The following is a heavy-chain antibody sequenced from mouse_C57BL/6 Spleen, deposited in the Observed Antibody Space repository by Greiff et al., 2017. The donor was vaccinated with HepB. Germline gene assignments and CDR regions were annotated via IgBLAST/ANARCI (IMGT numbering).Heavy chain of an antibody. Sequence: ESGPGLVKPSQSLSLTCSVTGYSITSGYYWNWIRQFPGNKLEWMGYISYDGSNNYNPSLKNRISITRDTSKNQFFLKLNSVTTEDTATYYCARGHYYGYYFDYWGQGTTLTVSS. CDR1: GYSITSGYY. J-gene: IGHJ2*01. D-gene: IGHD1-2*01. V-gene: IGHV3-6*01. CDR2: ISYDGSN. CDR3: ARGHYYGYYFDY.